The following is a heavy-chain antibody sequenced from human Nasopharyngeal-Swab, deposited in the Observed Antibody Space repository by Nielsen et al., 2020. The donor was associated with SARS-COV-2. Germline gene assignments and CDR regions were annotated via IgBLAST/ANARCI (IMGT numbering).Heavy chain of an antibody. CDR3: ARDRNSAGYYYDSSGYYYEVLMDY. J-gene: IGHJ4*02. CDR1: GFTFSNYW. Sequence: GGSLRLSCAASGFTFSNYWMSWVRQAPGKGLEWVANIKQDGSEKYYVDSVKGRFTISRDNAKNSLYLQMNSLRVEDTAVYYCARDRNSAGYYYDSSGYYYEVLMDYWGQGTLVTVSS. CDR2: IKQDGSEK. D-gene: IGHD3-22*01. V-gene: IGHV3-7*01.